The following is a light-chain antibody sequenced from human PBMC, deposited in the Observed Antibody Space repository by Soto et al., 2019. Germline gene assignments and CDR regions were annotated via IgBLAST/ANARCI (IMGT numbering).Light chain of an antibody. V-gene: IGKV1-5*01. CDR1: QSISSW. J-gene: IGKJ1*01. CDR2: DAS. CDR3: QHYDNWPPWT. Sequence: DIQMTQSPSTLSASVGDRVTITCRASQSISSWLAWYQQKPGKAPKLLIYDASSLESGVPSRFSGSGSGTEFTLIISSLQSEDFAVYYCQHYDNWPPWTFGQGTKVEIK.